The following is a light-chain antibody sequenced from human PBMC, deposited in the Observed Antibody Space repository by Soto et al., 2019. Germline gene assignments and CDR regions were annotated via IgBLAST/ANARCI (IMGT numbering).Light chain of an antibody. J-gene: IGLJ1*01. CDR2: EVS. Sequence: ALAQPASLSGSPGQSITISCTGTSSDVGAYDFVSWYQQHPDKAPKLMIYEVSNRPSGVSYRFSGFKSVNTATLTISGLQAEDEADYYCSSYTTSSTRVFGTGTKVTVL. CDR1: SSDVGAYDF. CDR3: SSYTTSSTRV. V-gene: IGLV2-14*03.